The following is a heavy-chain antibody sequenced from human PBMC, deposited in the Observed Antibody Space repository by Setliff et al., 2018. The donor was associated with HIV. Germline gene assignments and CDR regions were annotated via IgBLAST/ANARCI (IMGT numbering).Heavy chain of an antibody. J-gene: IGHJ1*01. CDR2: INPSSGST. D-gene: IGHD6-6*01. CDR3: ARDPAPSSSASYFQH. CDR1: GFTDYY. V-gene: IGHV1-46*01. Sequence: ASVKVSCKASGFTDYYIHWVRQAPGQGLEWMGIINPSSGSTTYAQKFQGRVTMTRDTSTSTVYMELSSLRSEDTAVYCCARDPAPSSSASYFQHWGQGTPVTVSS.